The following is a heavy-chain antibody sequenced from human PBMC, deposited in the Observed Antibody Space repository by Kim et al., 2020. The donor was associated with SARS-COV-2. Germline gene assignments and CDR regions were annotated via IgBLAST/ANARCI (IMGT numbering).Heavy chain of an antibody. Sequence: SETLSLTCTVSGGSISSSSYYWGWIRQPPGKGLEWIGSIYYSGSTYYNPSLTSRVTISVDTSKNQFSLKLSSVTAADTAVYYCARRSKKYGMDVWGQGTTVTVSS. J-gene: IGHJ6*02. CDR1: GGSISSSSYY. V-gene: IGHV4-39*01. CDR3: ARRSKKYGMDV. CDR2: IYYSGST.